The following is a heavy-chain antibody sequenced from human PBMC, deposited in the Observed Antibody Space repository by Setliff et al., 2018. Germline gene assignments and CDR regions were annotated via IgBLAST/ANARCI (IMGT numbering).Heavy chain of an antibody. CDR1: GYTFSNYG. J-gene: IGHJ4*02. D-gene: IGHD2-8*01. V-gene: IGHV1-18*01. CDR2: ISAYNGKT. Sequence: ASVKVSCKASGYTFSNYGITWVRQALGQGLEWMGWISAYNGKTYYAPKFQGRVTMTTDTSTSTAFLEVRSLKSDDTAVYYCERLVRYCTPVACQGTLDADFWGQGTLVTVSS. CDR3: ERLVRYCTPVACQGTLDADF.